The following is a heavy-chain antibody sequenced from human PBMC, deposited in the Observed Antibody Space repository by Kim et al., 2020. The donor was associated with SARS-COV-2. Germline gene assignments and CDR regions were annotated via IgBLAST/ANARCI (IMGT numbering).Heavy chain of an antibody. Sequence: GGSLRLSCAASGFTFSSYSMNWVRQAPGKGLEWVSSISSSSSYIYYADSVKGRFTISRDNAKNSLYLQMNSLRAEDTAVYYCARETTYYYGSGSYYNPRKDYWGQGTLVTVSS. J-gene: IGHJ4*02. D-gene: IGHD3-10*01. CDR1: GFTFSSYS. V-gene: IGHV3-21*01. CDR2: ISSSSSYI. CDR3: ARETTYYYGSGSYYNPRKDY.